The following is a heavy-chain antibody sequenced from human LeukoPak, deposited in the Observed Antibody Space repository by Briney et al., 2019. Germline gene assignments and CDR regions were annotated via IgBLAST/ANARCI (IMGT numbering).Heavy chain of an antibody. CDR1: SGSISSYY. D-gene: IGHD6-13*01. CDR3: ARGSIAAAGSDNIDY. CDR2: IFYSGST. Sequence: SETLSLTCTVSSGSISSYYWSWIRQPPGKGLEWIGYIFYSGSTNYNPSLKSRVTISVDTSKNQFSLGLSSVTAADTAVYYCARGSIAAAGSDNIDYWGQGTLVTVSS. J-gene: IGHJ4*02. V-gene: IGHV4-59*01.